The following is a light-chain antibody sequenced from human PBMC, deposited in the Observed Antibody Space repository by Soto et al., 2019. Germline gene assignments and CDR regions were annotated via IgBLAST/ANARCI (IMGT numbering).Light chain of an antibody. Sequence: IVMTQSPDSLAVSLVESVTITCRASQSISSYLNWYQQKPGKAAKLLIYAASSLQSGVPSRFSGSGSGTDFTLTISSLQPEDFATYYCQQSYSTPNTFGQGTRLEI. J-gene: IGKJ5*01. CDR1: QSISSY. CDR3: QQSYSTPNT. V-gene: IGKV1-39*01. CDR2: AAS.